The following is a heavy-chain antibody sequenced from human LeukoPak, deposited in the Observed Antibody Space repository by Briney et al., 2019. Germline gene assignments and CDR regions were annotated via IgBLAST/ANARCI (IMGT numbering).Heavy chain of an antibody. CDR2: ISGSGGIT. CDR1: GFIFSSHA. J-gene: IGHJ4*02. D-gene: IGHD5-12*01. Sequence: GGSLRLSCETSGFIFSSHAMNWVRQAPGKGLEWVSVISGSGGITYYADSVKGRFTISRDNSKNTLYLQMNSLRAEDTAVYYCAKDDSGYDQRIGGQGTLVTVSS. CDR3: AKDDSGYDQRI. V-gene: IGHV3-23*01.